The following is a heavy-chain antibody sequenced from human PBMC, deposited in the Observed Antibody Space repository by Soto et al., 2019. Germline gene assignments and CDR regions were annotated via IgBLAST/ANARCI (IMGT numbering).Heavy chain of an antibody. CDR3: ASLAYCGGDCYYAFDI. J-gene: IGHJ3*02. CDR1: GGTFSSYA. Sequence: ASVKVSCKASGGTFSSYAISGVRQAPGQGLEWMGGIIPIFGTANYAQKFQGRVTITADESTSTAYMELSSLRSEDTAVYYCASLAYCGGDCYYAFDIWGQGTMVTVSS. V-gene: IGHV1-69*13. D-gene: IGHD2-21*02. CDR2: IIPIFGTA.